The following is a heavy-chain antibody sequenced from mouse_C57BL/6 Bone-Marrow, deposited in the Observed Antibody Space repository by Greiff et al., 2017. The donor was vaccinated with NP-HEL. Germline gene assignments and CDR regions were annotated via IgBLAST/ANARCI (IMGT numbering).Heavy chain of an antibody. J-gene: IGHJ4*01. V-gene: IGHV10-1*01. Sequence: EVMLVESGGGLVQPKGSLKLSCAASGFSFNTYAMNWVRQAPGKGLEWVARIRSKSNNYATYYADSVKDRFTISRDDSESMLYLQMNNLKTEDTAMYYCVGHGGNYLYAMDYWGQGTSVTVSS. CDR2: IRSKSNNYAT. D-gene: IGHD2-1*01. CDR1: GFSFNTYA. CDR3: VGHGGNYLYAMDY.